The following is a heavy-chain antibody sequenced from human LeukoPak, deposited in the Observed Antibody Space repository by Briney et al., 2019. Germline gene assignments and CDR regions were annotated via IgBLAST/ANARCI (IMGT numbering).Heavy chain of an antibody. V-gene: IGHV4-34*01. Sequence: SETLSLTCAVYGGSFSGYYWSWIRQPPGKGLEWIGEINHSGSTNYNPSLKSRVTISVDTSKNQFALKLSSVTAADTAVYYCARGAGMSPAATAYYYYMDVWGKGTTVTVSS. D-gene: IGHD2-2*01. CDR2: INHSGST. CDR1: GGSFSGYY. J-gene: IGHJ6*03. CDR3: ARGAGMSPAATAYYYYMDV.